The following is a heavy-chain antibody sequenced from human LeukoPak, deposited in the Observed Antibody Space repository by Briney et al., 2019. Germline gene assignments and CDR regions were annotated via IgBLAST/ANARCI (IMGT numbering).Heavy chain of an antibody. J-gene: IGHJ5*02. V-gene: IGHV1-18*01. CDR3: ARAFPDYYGSGSHL. D-gene: IGHD3-10*01. Sequence: ASVTVSCKASGYTFTSYGISWVRQAPGQGLEWMGRISAHNGNTNYAHKFQGRVTMTTDTSTSTAYMELRSLRSEDTAVYYCARAFPDYYGSGSHLWGQGTLVTVSS. CDR1: GYTFTSYG. CDR2: ISAHNGNT.